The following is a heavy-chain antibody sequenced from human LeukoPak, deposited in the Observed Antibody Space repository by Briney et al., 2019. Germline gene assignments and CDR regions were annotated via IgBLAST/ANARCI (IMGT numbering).Heavy chain of an antibody. D-gene: IGHD3-3*01. J-gene: IGHJ4*02. Sequence: GGSLRLSCAVFGFTFSSYWMSWVRQAPGKGLEWVANIKQDGSGKYYVDSVKGRFTISRDNAKNSLYLQMNSLRAEDTAMYYCARRSSSDFWSGYWFDYWGQGTLVTVSS. CDR2: IKQDGSGK. CDR3: ARRSSSDFWSGYWFDY. CDR1: GFTFSSYW. V-gene: IGHV3-7*01.